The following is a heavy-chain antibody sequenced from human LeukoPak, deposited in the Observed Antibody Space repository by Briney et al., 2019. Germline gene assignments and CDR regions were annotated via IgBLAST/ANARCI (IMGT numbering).Heavy chain of an antibody. V-gene: IGHV1-8*01. CDR1: GYTFTSYD. CDR3: ARRRPPMIGNWLDP. D-gene: IGHD3-16*01. Sequence: ASVKVSCKASGYTFTSYDINWVRQATGQGLEWMGWMNPNSGNTGYAQKFQGRVTMTRNTSISTAYMELSSLRSEDTAVYYCARRRPPMIGNWLDPWGQGTLVTVSS. J-gene: IGHJ5*02. CDR2: MNPNSGNT.